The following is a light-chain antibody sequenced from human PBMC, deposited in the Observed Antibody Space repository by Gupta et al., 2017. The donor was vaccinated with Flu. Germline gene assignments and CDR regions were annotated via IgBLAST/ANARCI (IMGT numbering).Light chain of an antibody. CDR3: QSYDSRRGGSV. CDR2: DKT. V-gene: IGLV1-40*01. Sequence: QSVLTQPPSVSGAPGQRVTISCTGTSSNIGANYDVHWYQQLPGTAPKVIIYDKTKRPPGGPDRISGYKFGNSDSLAITGRQAEDEADYYCQSYDSRRGGSVLGGGTKMNVL. CDR1: SSNIGANYD. J-gene: IGLJ2*01.